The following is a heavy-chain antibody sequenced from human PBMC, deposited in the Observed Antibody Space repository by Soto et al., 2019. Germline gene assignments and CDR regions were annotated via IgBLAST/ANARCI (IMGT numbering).Heavy chain of an antibody. Sequence: EVQLLESGGGLVQPGGSLRLSCAASGFTFSSYAMSWVRQAPGKGLEWVSAISGSGGSTYYADSVKGRFTISRDNAKNTRYPQMNSRRAEDTAVYYCAKVVEATIHVFDYWGQGTLVTVAS. CDR1: GFTFSSYA. J-gene: IGHJ4*02. CDR2: ISGSGGST. CDR3: AKVVEATIHVFDY. V-gene: IGHV3-23*01. D-gene: IGHD5-12*01.